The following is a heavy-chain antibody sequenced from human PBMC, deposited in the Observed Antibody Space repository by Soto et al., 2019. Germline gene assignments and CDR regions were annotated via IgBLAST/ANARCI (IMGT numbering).Heavy chain of an antibody. J-gene: IGHJ3*02. Sequence: SGPTLVNPTQTLTLTCTFSGFSLSTSGMCVSWIRQPPGKALEWLARIDWDDDKYYSTSLKTRLTISKDTSKNQVVLTMTNMDPVDTATYYCARIAIRGGGDCSPGAFDIWGQGTMVTVSS. D-gene: IGHD2-21*01. CDR2: IDWDDDK. V-gene: IGHV2-70*11. CDR1: GFSLSTSGMC. CDR3: ARIAIRGGGDCSPGAFDI.